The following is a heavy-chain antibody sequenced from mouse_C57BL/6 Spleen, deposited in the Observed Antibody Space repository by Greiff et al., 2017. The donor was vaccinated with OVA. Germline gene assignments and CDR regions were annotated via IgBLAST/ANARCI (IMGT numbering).Heavy chain of an antibody. Sequence: QVQLQQPGAELVKPGASVKLSCKASGYTFTSYWMQWVKQRSGQGLEWIGEIEPSDSNTNYNQKFKGKATLSVDTSSSTAYMQLSSLTSEDSAVYYCARWYYGSSYDGFAYWGQGTLVTVSA. CDR3: ARWYYGSSYDGFAY. J-gene: IGHJ3*01. CDR2: IEPSDSNT. V-gene: IGHV1-50*01. CDR1: GYTFTSYW. D-gene: IGHD1-1*01.